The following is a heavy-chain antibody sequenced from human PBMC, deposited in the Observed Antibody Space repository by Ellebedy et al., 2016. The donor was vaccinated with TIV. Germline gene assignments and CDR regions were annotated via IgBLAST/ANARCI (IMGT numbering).Heavy chain of an antibody. D-gene: IGHD7-27*01. V-gene: IGHV4-39*07. CDR3: ARGLGYFDY. J-gene: IGHJ4*02. CDR1: GDSISSSTYY. CDR2: INNNVDI. Sequence: MPGGSLRLSCTVSGDSISSSTYYWGWIRQPPGRGLEWIGSINNNVDIYYNPSLKSRVTISVDTSKNHFSLKVTSVTAADTAVYYCARGLGYFDYWGQGTLVTVSS.